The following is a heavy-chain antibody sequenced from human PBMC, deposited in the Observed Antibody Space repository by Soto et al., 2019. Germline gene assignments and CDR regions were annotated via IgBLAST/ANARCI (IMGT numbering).Heavy chain of an antibody. J-gene: IGHJ6*04. CDR1: GFTFSSYW. V-gene: IGHV3-7*01. D-gene: IGHD3-3*01. CDR3: ARGSARPDV. Sequence: GGSLRLSCAASGFTFSSYWMSWVRQAPGKGLEWVANIKQDGSEKYFVDSVKGRFTISRDNAKNSLYLQMNSLRVEDTAVYFCARGSARPDVWGKGTTVTVSS. CDR2: IKQDGSEK.